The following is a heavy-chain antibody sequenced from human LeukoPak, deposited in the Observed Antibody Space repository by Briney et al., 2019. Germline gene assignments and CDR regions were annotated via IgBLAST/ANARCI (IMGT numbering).Heavy chain of an antibody. V-gene: IGHV4-39*07. Sequence: SETLSLTCTAFGGSISSSNYYWGWIRQPPGKGLQWIESVYYNGSTYYNPSLKSRVTISVDTSKNQFSLKLSSVTAADTAVYYCARGEYYYETDYFDYWGQGTLVTVSS. CDR1: GGSISSSNYY. D-gene: IGHD3-22*01. CDR2: VYYNGST. J-gene: IGHJ4*02. CDR3: ARGEYYYETDYFDY.